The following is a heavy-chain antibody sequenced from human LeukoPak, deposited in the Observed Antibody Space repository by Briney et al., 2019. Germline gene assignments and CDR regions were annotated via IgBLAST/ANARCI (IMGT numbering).Heavy chain of an antibody. Sequence: PGGSLRLPCAASGFTFSSYSLNWVRQAPGKGLEWVSSISSSSSYIYYADSVKGRFTISRDNAKNSLYLQMNSLRAEDTAVYYCARELNAVAHSWGQGTLVTVSS. CDR1: GFTFSSYS. V-gene: IGHV3-21*01. CDR3: ARELNAVAHS. J-gene: IGHJ4*02. CDR2: ISSSSSYI. D-gene: IGHD6-19*01.